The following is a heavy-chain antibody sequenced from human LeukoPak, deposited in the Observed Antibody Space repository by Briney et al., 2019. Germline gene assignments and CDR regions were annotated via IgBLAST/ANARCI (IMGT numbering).Heavy chain of an antibody. CDR3: AKENGAGYSYGMDV. V-gene: IGHV3-23*01. Sequence: GGSLRLSCAASGFTFSSYAMSWVRQAPGKGLEWVSAVSGSGANTYYTDSVKDRFTISRDNSKNTLYLQMDSLRAGDTALYYCAKENGAGYSYGMDVWGQGTTVTVSS. D-gene: IGHD5-12*01. J-gene: IGHJ6*02. CDR2: VSGSGANT. CDR1: GFTFSSYA.